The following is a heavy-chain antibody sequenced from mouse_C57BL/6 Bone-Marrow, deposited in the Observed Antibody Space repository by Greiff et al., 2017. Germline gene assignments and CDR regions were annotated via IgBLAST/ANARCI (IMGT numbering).Heavy chain of an antibody. Sequence: VQLQQPGAELVMPGASVKLSCKASGYTFTSYWMHWVKQRPGQGLEWIGEIDPSDSYTNYNQKFKGKSTLTVDKSSSTAYMQLSSLTSEDSAVXYCAREGDDGYFDVWGTGTTVTVSS. CDR1: GYTFTSYW. CDR2: IDPSDSYT. D-gene: IGHD2-3*01. CDR3: AREGDDGYFDV. V-gene: IGHV1-69*01. J-gene: IGHJ1*03.